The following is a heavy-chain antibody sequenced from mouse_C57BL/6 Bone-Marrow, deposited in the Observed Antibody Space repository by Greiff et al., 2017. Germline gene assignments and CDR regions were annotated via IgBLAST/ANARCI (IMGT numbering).Heavy chain of an antibody. CDR1: GYTFTDYN. V-gene: IGHV1-18*01. Sequence: EVQLQQSGPELVKPGASVKIPCKASGYTFTDYNMDWVKQSHGKSLEWIGDINPNNGGTIYNQKFKGKATLTVDKSSSTAYMELRSLTSEDTAVYYCAREDYYGGKAYWGQGTLVTVSA. CDR3: AREDYYGGKAY. CDR2: INPNNGGT. J-gene: IGHJ3*01. D-gene: IGHD1-1*01.